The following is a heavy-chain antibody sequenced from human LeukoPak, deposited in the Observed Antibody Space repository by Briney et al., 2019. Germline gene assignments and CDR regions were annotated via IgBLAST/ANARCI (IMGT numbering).Heavy chain of an antibody. D-gene: IGHD3-22*01. CDR1: GDSISPYY. CDR2: IYHSGDT. V-gene: IGHV4-34*01. Sequence: SETLSLTCTVSGDSISPYYWSWIRQPPGKGLEWIGEIYHSGDTNYNPSLKSRVTISVDTSKNQFSLKLSSVTAADTAVYYCARVDYYDSSGYYHSYFDYWGQGTLVTVSS. J-gene: IGHJ4*02. CDR3: ARVDYYDSSGYYHSYFDY.